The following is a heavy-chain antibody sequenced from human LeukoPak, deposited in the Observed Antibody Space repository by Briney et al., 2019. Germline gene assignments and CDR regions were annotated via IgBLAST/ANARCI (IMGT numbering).Heavy chain of an antibody. CDR2: ISSNGGST. Sequence: GSLRLSCSASGFTFSSYAMHWVRQAPGKGLEYVSAISSNGGSTYYADSVKGRFTISRDNSKNTLYLQMSSLRAEDTAVYYCVKDRITMVRGVIPRDAFDIWGQGTMVTVSS. CDR1: GFTFSSYA. CDR3: VKDRITMVRGVIPRDAFDI. D-gene: IGHD3-10*01. V-gene: IGHV3-64D*06. J-gene: IGHJ3*02.